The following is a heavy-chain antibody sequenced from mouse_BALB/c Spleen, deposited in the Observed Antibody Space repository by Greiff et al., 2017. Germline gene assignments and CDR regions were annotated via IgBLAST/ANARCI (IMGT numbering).Heavy chain of an antibody. J-gene: IGHJ3*01. CDR1: GFTFSSYA. Sequence: EVKVVESGGGLVKPGGSLKLSCAASGFTFSSYAMSWVRQSPEKRLEWVAEISSGGSYTYYPDTVTGRFTISRDNAKNTLYLEMSSLRSEDTAMYYCAREDYRCSFAYWGQGTLVTVSA. V-gene: IGHV5-9-4*01. CDR2: ISSGGSYT. D-gene: IGHD2-14*01. CDR3: AREDYRCSFAY.